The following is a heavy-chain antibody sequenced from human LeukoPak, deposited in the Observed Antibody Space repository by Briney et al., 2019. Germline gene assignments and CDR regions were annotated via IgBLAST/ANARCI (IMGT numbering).Heavy chain of an antibody. CDR1: GFTFSSYA. J-gene: IGHJ5*02. D-gene: IGHD3-16*01. Sequence: GGSLRLSCAASGFTFSSYALSWVRQAPGKGLEWISAIGGSGGSTYYADSVKGRFTISRDNFKNTLYLQMTSPRAEDTAVYYCAKGFIGAPDRWGQGTLVTVSS. CDR2: IGGSGGST. CDR3: AKGFIGAPDR. V-gene: IGHV3-23*01.